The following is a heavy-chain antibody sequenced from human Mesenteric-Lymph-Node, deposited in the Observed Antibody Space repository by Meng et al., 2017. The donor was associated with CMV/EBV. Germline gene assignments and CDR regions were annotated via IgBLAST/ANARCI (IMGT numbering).Heavy chain of an antibody. Sequence: ASVKVSCKASGYTFTNFGLSWVRQAPGQGLEWMGWINPNSGGTNYAQKFQGRVTMTRDTSISTAYMELSRLRSDDTAVYYCARGRIFGSYWGQGTLVTVSS. D-gene: IGHD3-3*01. V-gene: IGHV1-2*02. CDR3: ARGRIFGSY. CDR1: GYTFTNFG. J-gene: IGHJ4*02. CDR2: INPNSGGT.